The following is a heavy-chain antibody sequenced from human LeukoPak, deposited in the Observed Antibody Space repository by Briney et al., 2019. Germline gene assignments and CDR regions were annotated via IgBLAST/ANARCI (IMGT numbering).Heavy chain of an antibody. V-gene: IGHV1-69*05. CDR1: GGTFSSYA. J-gene: IGHJ5*02. CDR2: IIPIFGTA. Sequence: SVKVSCKASGGTFSSYAISWVRQAPGQGLEWMGGIIPIFGTANYAQKFQGRVTITTDESTSTAHMELSSLRSEDTAVYYCAGERGSTSRFDPWGQGTLVTVSS. CDR3: AGERGSTSRFDP.